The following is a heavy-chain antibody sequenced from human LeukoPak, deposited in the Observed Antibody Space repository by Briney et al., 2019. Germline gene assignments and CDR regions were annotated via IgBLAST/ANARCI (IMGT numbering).Heavy chain of an antibody. Sequence: SETLSLTCTVSGGSISSGGYYWSWIRQHPGKGLEWIGYIYYSGSTYYNPSLKSRVTISVDTSKNQFSLKLSSVTAADTTVYYCARVMGSGWTGFDYWGQGTLVTVSS. CDR3: ARVMGSGWTGFDY. CDR2: IYYSGST. D-gene: IGHD6-19*01. J-gene: IGHJ4*02. V-gene: IGHV4-31*03. CDR1: GGSISSGGYY.